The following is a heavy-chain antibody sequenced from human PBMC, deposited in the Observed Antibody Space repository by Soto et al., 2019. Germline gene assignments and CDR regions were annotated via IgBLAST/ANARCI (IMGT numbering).Heavy chain of an antibody. CDR1: GGSISRYY. D-gene: IGHD3-10*01. Sequence: SETLCLTCTVSGGSISRYYWSWIRQPPGKGLEWIGYVYYSGSTNYNPSLRSRVTISVDTSKNQFSLKLTSVTAADTAVYYCARHGLYYYGSGSYYDSWFDYWGQGTLVTVSS. CDR2: VYYSGST. J-gene: IGHJ5*01. V-gene: IGHV4-59*08. CDR3: ARHGLYYYGSGSYYDSWFDY.